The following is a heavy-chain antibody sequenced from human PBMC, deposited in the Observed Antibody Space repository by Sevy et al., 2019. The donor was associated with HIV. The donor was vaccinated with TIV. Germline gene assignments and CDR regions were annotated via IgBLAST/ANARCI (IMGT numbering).Heavy chain of an antibody. CDR1: GFTFGDYA. Sequence: GGSLRLSCTASGFTFGDYAMSWFRQAPGKGLEWVGFIRSKAYGGTTEYAASVKGGFTISRDDSKSIAYLQMNSLKTEDTAVYYCTREEGMDCSSTSCSDAFDIWGQGTMVTVSS. CDR2: IRSKAYGGTT. V-gene: IGHV3-49*03. J-gene: IGHJ3*02. CDR3: TREEGMDCSSTSCSDAFDI. D-gene: IGHD2-2*01.